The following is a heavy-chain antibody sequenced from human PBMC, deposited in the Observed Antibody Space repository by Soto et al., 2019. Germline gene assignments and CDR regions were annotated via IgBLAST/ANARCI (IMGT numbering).Heavy chain of an antibody. V-gene: IGHV3-48*02. Sequence: EVQLVESGGGLVQPGGSLRLSCAASGFTFSSYSMNWVRQAPGKGLEWVSYISSSSSTIYYADSVKGRFTISRDNAKNSRYLQMNSLRDEDTAVYYCARDEVGATPTRPVFYQSTTPGWYFQHLGQGTLVTVSS. CDR2: ISSSSSTI. J-gene: IGHJ1*01. CDR1: GFTFSSYS. D-gene: IGHD1-26*01. CDR3: ARDEVGATPTRPVFYQSTTPGWYFQH.